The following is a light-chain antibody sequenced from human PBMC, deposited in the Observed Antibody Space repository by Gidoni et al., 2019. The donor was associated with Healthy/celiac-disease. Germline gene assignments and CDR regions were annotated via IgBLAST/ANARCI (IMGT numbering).Light chain of an antibody. Sequence: QSALPQPASASGSPGQPFTISCTGTSSDVGGSNYVSWYQQHPGKAPKLMIYEVSNRPSGVSNRFSGSKSGNTASLTISGLQAEDEADYYCSSYTSSSTLEGVFGGGTKLTVL. CDR2: EVS. CDR1: SSDVGGSNY. V-gene: IGLV2-14*01. CDR3: SSYTSSSTLEGV. J-gene: IGLJ2*01.